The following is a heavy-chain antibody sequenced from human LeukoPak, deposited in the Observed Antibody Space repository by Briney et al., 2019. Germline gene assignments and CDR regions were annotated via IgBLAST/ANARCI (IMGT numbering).Heavy chain of an antibody. J-gene: IGHJ4*02. V-gene: IGHV4-34*01. CDR2: INHSGST. CDR3: ARGGFLEWLLGDY. CDR1: GGSFSGYY. D-gene: IGHD3-3*01. Sequence: PSETLSLTCAVYGGSFSGYYWSWIRQPPGKGLEWIGEINHSGSTNYDPSLKSRVTISVDTSKNQFSLKLSSVTAADTAVYYCARGGFLEWLLGDYWGQGTLVSVSS.